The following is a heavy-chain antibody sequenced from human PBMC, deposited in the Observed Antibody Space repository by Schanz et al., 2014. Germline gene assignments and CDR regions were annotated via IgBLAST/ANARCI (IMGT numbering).Heavy chain of an antibody. CDR1: GFTVSSNH. CDR3: AKDPSHGDYDYYFDY. V-gene: IGHV3-30*18. J-gene: IGHJ4*02. Sequence: GQLAESGGGLVQPGGSLRLSCAVSGFTVSSNHMSWVRQAPGKGLEWVAVISYDGRNKYYADSVKGRFTISRDNSKNTLYLQMNSLRAEDTAVYYCAKDPSHGDYDYYFDYWGQGTLVTVSS. D-gene: IGHD3-22*01. CDR2: ISYDGRNK.